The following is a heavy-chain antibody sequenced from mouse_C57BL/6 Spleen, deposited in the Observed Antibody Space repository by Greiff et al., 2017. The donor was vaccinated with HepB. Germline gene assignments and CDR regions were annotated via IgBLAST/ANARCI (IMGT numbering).Heavy chain of an antibody. Sequence: VQLQQSGPELVKPGASVKMSCKASGYTFTDYYMHWVKQKPGKGLEWIGEIYPGSGNTYYNEKFKGKATLTADTSSSTAYMQLSSLTSEDSAVYEGDYDDGALYAMDYWGQGTSVTVSS. CDR1: YTFTDYYM. V-gene: IGHV1-83*01. CDR2: YPGSGNTY. D-gene: IGHD2-4*01. J-gene: IGHJ4*01. CDR3: YDDGALYAMDY.